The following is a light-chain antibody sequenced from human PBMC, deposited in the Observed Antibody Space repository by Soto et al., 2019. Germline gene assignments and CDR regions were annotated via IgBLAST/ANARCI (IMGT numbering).Light chain of an antibody. Sequence: QLVLTQSPSASASLRASVTLTCSLTRGHSAYTVAWHQQRPQKGPRFLMFLNFNGFHNRGDGIPDRFSGSSSGAERYLTIPSLQSEDAADYYCQTWGTDRQVVFGGGTKLTVL. J-gene: IGLJ2*01. V-gene: IGLV4-69*01. CDR3: QTWGTDRQVV. CDR1: RGHSAYT. CDR2: LNFNGFH.